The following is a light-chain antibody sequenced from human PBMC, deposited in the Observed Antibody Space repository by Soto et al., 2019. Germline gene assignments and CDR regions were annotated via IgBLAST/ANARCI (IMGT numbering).Light chain of an antibody. J-gene: IGLJ2*01. CDR3: GTWDSSLSAVV. CDR2: DNN. CDR1: SYNIGNNY. Sequence: QSVLTQPTSVSAAPGQKVTISCSGSSYNIGNNYVSWYQQLPGTAPKLLIYDNNKRPSGIPDRFSGSKSGTAATLGITGLQTGDEADYYCGTWDSSLSAVVLGGGTKLTVL. V-gene: IGLV1-51*01.